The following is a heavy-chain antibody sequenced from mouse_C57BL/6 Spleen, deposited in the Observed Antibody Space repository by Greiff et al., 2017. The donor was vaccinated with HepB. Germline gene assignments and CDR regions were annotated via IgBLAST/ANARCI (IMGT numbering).Heavy chain of an antibody. CDR1: GYTFTSYW. D-gene: IGHD2-12*01. V-gene: IGHV1-50*01. Sequence: QVQLQQPGAELVKPGASVKLSCKASGYTFTSYWMQWVKQRPGQGLEWIGEIDPSDSYTNYNQKFKGQATLTVDTSSSTTYMQLSSLTSEDSAVYYCAREGYLTRAYWGQGTLVTVSA. CDR2: IDPSDSYT. J-gene: IGHJ3*01. CDR3: AREGYLTRAY.